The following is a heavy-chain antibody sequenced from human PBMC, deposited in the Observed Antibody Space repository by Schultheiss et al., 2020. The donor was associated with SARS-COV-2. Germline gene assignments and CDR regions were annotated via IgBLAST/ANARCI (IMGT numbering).Heavy chain of an antibody. V-gene: IGHV3-23*01. D-gene: IGHD2-2*02. CDR3: ARDRAIEYGMDV. CDR1: GFTFGTYN. Sequence: GGSLRLSCAASGFTFGTYNMHWVRQAPGKGLEWVSAVGGDGGRTYYADSVKGRFTISRDNSQSTLYLQMNSLRAEDTAVYYCARDRAIEYGMDVWGQGTTVTVSS. J-gene: IGHJ6*02. CDR2: VGGDGGRT.